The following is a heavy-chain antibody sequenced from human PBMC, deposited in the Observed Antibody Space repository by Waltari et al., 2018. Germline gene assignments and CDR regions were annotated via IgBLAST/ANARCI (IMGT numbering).Heavy chain of an antibody. CDR3: AREGSGFDP. Sequence: EVQLVESGGGLVQPGGSLRLSCAASGFTFSTYNFNWVRQAPGRGRQWVSFISSRGDSTYYTDSVKGRFTISRDIAKNSLYLQMNSLRVEDTAVYYCAREGSGFDPWGQGTLVTVSS. V-gene: IGHV3-48*01. CDR1: GFTFSTYN. CDR2: ISSRGDST. J-gene: IGHJ5*02.